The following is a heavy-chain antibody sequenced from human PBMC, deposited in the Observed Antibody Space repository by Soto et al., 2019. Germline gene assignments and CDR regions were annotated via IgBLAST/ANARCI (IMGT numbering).Heavy chain of an antibody. CDR3: ARALRTWRTDADYYYGMDV. CDR2: IYHSGST. CDR1: GGSISSGGYS. V-gene: IGHV4-30-2*01. D-gene: IGHD1-1*01. J-gene: IGHJ6*02. Sequence: QLQLQESGSGLVKPSQTLSLTCAVSGGSISSGGYSWSWIRQPPGKGLEWIGYIYHSGSTYYNPSLKRRVPISVDRSKNQFSLKLSSVTAADTAVYYCARALRTWRTDADYYYGMDVWGQGTTVTVSS.